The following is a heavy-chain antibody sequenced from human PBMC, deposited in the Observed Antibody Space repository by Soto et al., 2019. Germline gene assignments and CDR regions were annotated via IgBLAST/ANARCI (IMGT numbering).Heavy chain of an antibody. Sequence: EVQLVECGGGLVQPGGSLRLSCEASAFTLSSYWMSWVRQAPGKGLEWVANIKPDGSEKYYVDSVKGRFTISRDNTKNSLYLQMSTLRPEDTAIYYCARDYEFGFDIWGQGTLVTVSS. CDR3: ARDYEFGFDI. V-gene: IGHV3-7*01. D-gene: IGHD3-22*01. CDR1: AFTLSSYW. CDR2: IKPDGSEK. J-gene: IGHJ3*02.